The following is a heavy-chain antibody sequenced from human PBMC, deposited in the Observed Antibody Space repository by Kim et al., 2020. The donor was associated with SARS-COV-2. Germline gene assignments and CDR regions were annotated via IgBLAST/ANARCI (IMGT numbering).Heavy chain of an antibody. CDR2: ISSSSSYI. Sequence: GGSLRLSCAASGFTFSSYSMNWVRQAPGKGLEWVSSISSSSSYIYYADSVKGRFTISRDNAKNSLYLQMNSLRAEDTAVYYCARDGSGSYYTPSINWGQGTLVTVSS. D-gene: IGHD3-10*01. J-gene: IGHJ4*02. CDR3: ARDGSGSYYTPSIN. CDR1: GFTFSSYS. V-gene: IGHV3-21*04.